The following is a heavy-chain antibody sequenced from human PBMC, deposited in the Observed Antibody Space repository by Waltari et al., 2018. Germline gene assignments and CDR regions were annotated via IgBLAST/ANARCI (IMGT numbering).Heavy chain of an antibody. CDR3: ARELRVIDY. CDR2: IYYSGST. J-gene: IGHJ4*02. V-gene: IGHV4-59*11. CDR1: GGSISSHY. D-gene: IGHD2-8*01. Sequence: QVQLQESGPGLVKPSETLSLTCTVPGGSISSHYWSWIRHPPGKGLEWIGYIYYSGSTNYNPSLKSRVTISVDTSKNQFSLKLSSVTAADTAVYYCARELRVIDYWGQGTLVTVSS.